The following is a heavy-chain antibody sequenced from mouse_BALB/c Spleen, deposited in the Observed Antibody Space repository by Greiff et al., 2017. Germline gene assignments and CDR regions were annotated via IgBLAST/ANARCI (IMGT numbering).Heavy chain of an antibody. J-gene: IGHJ4*01. CDR1: GYSFTSYW. V-gene: IGHV1S127*01. Sequence: QVQLQQSGPQLVRPGASVKISCKASGYSFTSYWMHWVKQRPGQGLEWIGMIDPSDSETRLNQKFKDKATLTVDKSSSTAYMQLSSPTSEDSAVYYCARSRYGNYVGAMDYWGQGTSVTVSS. CDR3: ARSRYGNYVGAMDY. CDR2: IDPSDSET. D-gene: IGHD2-10*02.